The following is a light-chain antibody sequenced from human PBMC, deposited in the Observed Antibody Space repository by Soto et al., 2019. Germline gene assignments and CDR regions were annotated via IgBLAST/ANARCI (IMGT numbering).Light chain of an antibody. CDR2: EVS. Sequence: QSALTQPASVSGSPVQSITISCTGTHSDVGSYNLVSWYQQHPGKAPKVIIYEVSERPSGVSDRFSGSKSGNTASLMISGLQAEDEADYYCCSYAGSTTQTYVFGSGTKVTVL. V-gene: IGLV2-23*02. CDR1: HSDVGSYNL. CDR3: CSYAGSTTQTYV. J-gene: IGLJ1*01.